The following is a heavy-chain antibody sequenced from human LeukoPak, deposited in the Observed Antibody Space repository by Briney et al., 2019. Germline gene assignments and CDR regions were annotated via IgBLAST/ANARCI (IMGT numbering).Heavy chain of an antibody. D-gene: IGHD6-19*01. V-gene: IGHV3-48*01. J-gene: IGHJ6*02. Sequence: QPGGSLRLSCAASGFTFSSYSMNWVRQAPGKGLEWVSYISSSSSPIYYADSVKGRSTISRDNAKKSLYLQMNSLRAEDTAVYYCAREGGWTYSMDVWGQGTAVTVSS. CDR3: AREGGWTYSMDV. CDR2: ISSSSSPI. CDR1: GFTFSSYS.